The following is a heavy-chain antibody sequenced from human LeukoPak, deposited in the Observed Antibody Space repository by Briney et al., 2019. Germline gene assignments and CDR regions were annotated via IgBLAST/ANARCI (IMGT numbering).Heavy chain of an antibody. CDR3: ARVRRIVGATLSPYFDY. V-gene: IGHV4-34*01. J-gene: IGHJ4*02. CDR2: INHSGST. D-gene: IGHD1-26*01. Sequence: KPSETLSLTCAVYGGSFSGYYWSWIRQPPGKGLEWIGEINHSGSTNYNPSLKSRVTMSVDTSKNQFSLKMSSVTAADTAVYYCARVRRIVGATLSPYFDYWGQGTLVTVSS. CDR1: GGSFSGYY.